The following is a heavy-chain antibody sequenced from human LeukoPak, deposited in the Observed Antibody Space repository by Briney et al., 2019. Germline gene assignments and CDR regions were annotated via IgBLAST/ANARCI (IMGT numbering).Heavy chain of an antibody. D-gene: IGHD3-9*01. CDR2: MNPNSGNT. J-gene: IGHJ6*02. CDR3: VRVYFHYYYGMDV. V-gene: IGHV1-8*01. Sequence: VASVKVSCKASGYTFTSYDINWGRHAPGQGPEWMGWMNPNSGNTGYAQKFQGRVTMTTNTSISTAYMELSSLRSEDTAVYYCVRVYFHYYYGMDVWGQGTTVTVSS. CDR1: GYTFTSYD.